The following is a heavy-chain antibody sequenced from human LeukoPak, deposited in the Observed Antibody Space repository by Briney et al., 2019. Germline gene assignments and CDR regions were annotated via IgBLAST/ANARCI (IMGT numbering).Heavy chain of an antibody. CDR2: IIPIFGTA. V-gene: IGHV1-69*05. CDR3: ARGGPYYDFWSGYGRKGRYYYMDV. Sequence: ASVKVSCKASGGTFSSYAISWVRQAPGQGLEWMGGIIPIFGTANYAQKFQGRVTITTDESTSTAYMELSSLRSEDTAVYYCARGGPYYDFWSGYGRKGRYYYMDVWGKGTTVTVSS. D-gene: IGHD3-3*01. J-gene: IGHJ6*03. CDR1: GGTFSSYA.